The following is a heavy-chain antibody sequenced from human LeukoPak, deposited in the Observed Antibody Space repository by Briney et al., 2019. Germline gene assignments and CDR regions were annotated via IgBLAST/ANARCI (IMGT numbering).Heavy chain of an antibody. CDR1: GFTFSSYA. CDR2: ISGSGGST. D-gene: IGHD3-16*02. Sequence: GGSLRLSCAASGFTFSSYAMSWVRQAPGKGLEWVSAISGSGGSTYYADSVKGRFTISRDNSKNTLYLQMNSLRAEDTAVYYCAKSWGYTRPYYNYMDVWGKGTTVTVSS. V-gene: IGHV3-23*01. J-gene: IGHJ6*03. CDR3: AKSWGYTRPYYNYMDV.